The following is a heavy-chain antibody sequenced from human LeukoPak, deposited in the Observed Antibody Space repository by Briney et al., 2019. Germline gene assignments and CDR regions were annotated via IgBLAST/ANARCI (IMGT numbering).Heavy chain of an antibody. CDR3: ARSVNIVVVTATDY. V-gene: IGHV1-18*01. D-gene: IGHD2-21*02. CDR2: ISAYNGNT. J-gene: IGHJ4*02. CDR1: GYTFTSYG. Sequence: GASVKVSCKASGYTFTSYGISWVRQAPGQGLERMGWISAYNGNTNYAQKLQGRVTMTTDTSTSTAYMELRSLRSDDTAVYYCARSVNIVVVTATDYWGQRTLVTVSS.